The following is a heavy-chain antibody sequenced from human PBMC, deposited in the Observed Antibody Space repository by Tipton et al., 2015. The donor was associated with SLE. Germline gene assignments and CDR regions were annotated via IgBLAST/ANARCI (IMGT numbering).Heavy chain of an antibody. V-gene: IGHV3-30*04. D-gene: IGHD6-13*01. CDR1: GFTFSSYA. CDR3: AISSVGIAAPD. J-gene: IGHJ4*02. CDR2: ISYDGSNK. Sequence: QLVQSGGGVVQPGRSLRLSCAASGFTFSSYAMHWVRQAPGKGLEWVAVISYDGSNKYYADSVKGRFTISRDNSKNTLYLQMNSLRAEDTAVYYCAISSVGIAAPDWGQGTLVTVSS.